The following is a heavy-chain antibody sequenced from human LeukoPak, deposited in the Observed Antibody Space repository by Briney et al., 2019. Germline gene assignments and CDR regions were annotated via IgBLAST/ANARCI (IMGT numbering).Heavy chain of an antibody. CDR2: ISYDGSNK. CDR1: GFTFSNYA. Sequence: GGSLRLSCAASGFTFSNYAMHWVRQAPGKGLEWVTVISYDGSNKYYANSVRGRFTISRDDSKNTLYLQMNSLRAEDTAVYYCAKDPLVGATTGYFQHWGQGTLVTVSS. J-gene: IGHJ1*01. CDR3: AKDPLVGATTGYFQH. V-gene: IGHV3-30-3*01. D-gene: IGHD1-26*01.